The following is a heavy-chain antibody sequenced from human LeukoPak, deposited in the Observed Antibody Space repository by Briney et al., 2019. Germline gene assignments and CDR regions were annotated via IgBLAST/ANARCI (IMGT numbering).Heavy chain of an antibody. Sequence: GGSLRLSCAASGFTFSSYAMSWVRQAPGKGLEWVSAISGSGGSTYYADSVKGRFTISRDNSKNTLYLQMNSLRAEDTAVYYCARENSQYQLLSHYYYYYYMDVWGKGTTVTVSS. CDR2: ISGSGGST. CDR3: ARENSQYQLLSHYYYYYYMDV. J-gene: IGHJ6*03. CDR1: GFTFSSYA. V-gene: IGHV3-23*01. D-gene: IGHD2-2*01.